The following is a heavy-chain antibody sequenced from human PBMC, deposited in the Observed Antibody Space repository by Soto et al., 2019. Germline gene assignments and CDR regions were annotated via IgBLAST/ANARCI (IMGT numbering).Heavy chain of an antibody. CDR3: ARPAYCGGDCYYYYGMDV. V-gene: IGHV5-10-1*01. CDR2: IDPSDSYT. CDR1: GYSFTSYW. J-gene: IGHJ6*02. D-gene: IGHD2-21*02. Sequence: PGESLKISCKGSGYSFTSYWISWVRQMPGKGLEWMGRIDPSDSYTNYSPSFQGHVTISADKSISTAYLQWSSLKASDTAMYYCARPAYCGGDCYYYYGMDVWGQGTTVTVSS.